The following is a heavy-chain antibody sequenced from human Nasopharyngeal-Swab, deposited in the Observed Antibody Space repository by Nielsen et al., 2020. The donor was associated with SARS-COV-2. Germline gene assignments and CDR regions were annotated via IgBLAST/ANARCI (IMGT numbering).Heavy chain of an antibody. CDR1: GGSFSGYY. Sequence: SETLSLTSAVYGGSFSGYYWSWIRQPPGKGLEWIGEINHSGSTNYNPSLKSRVTISVDTSKNQFSLKLSSVTAADTAVYYCARFGPGGTRVDYWGQGTLVTVSS. CDR3: ARFGPGGTRVDY. CDR2: INHSGST. V-gene: IGHV4-34*01. J-gene: IGHJ4*02. D-gene: IGHD2-15*01.